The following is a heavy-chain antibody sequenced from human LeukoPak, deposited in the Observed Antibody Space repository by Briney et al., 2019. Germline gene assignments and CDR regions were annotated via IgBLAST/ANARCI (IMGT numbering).Heavy chain of an antibody. J-gene: IGHJ5*02. V-gene: IGHV2-5*02. CDR3: AGGNHHDFRGNYYPLFAP. Sequence: SGPTLVKPTQTLTRTCTFSGFSFSTTGVGVAWIRQPPGKALEWLALIYWDDDKRYRPSLKSRLTVAKDSSTNRVVLTMANMDPANTATYYCAGGNHHDFRGNYYPLFAPWGQGTPVTVSS. D-gene: IGHD3-22*01. CDR2: IYWDDDK. CDR1: GFSFSTTGVG.